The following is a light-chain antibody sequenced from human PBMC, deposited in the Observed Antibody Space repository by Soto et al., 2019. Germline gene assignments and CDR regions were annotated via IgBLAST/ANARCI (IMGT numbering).Light chain of an antibody. J-gene: IGKJ1*01. CDR3: HQYGGSPRT. CDR1: QSVRSSS. CDR2: GAS. V-gene: IGKV3-20*01. Sequence: EIVLTQSPGPLSLSPGERATLSCRASQSVRSSSLAWYQQKPGQAPTLLIYGASSRATGIPDRFSGSGSGTDFTLTISRLEPEDFAVYYCHQYGGSPRTFGQGTKVEIE.